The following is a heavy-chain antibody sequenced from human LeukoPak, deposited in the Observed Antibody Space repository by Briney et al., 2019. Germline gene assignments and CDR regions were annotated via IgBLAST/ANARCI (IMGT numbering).Heavy chain of an antibody. J-gene: IGHJ4*02. CDR1: GFTFSSHA. CDR3: ARGSRYGDYPYYCDF. Sequence: GGSLRLSCAASGFTFSSHAMVWVRQAPGKGLDWVAFVRYDGNNPYYSASVKGRFTISRDNSKNTVLLQMNNLRLEDAAVYYCARGSRYGDYPYYCDFWGQGTLVTVSS. CDR2: VRYDGNNP. D-gene: IGHD4-17*01. V-gene: IGHV3-30*02.